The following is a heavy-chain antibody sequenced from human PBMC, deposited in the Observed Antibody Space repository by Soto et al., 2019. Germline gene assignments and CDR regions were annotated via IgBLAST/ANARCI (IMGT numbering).Heavy chain of an antibody. CDR1: GGSISSSSYY. V-gene: IGHV4-39*01. D-gene: IGHD2-15*01. CDR2: IYYSGST. Sequence: QLQLQESGPGLVKPSETLSLTCTVSGGSISSSSYYWGWIRQPPGKGLEWIGSIYYSGSTYYNPSRKSRVTISVDTSKNQFSLKLSSVTAADTAVYYCARLSCSPHSGGSCYVGFDYWGQGTLVTVSS. J-gene: IGHJ4*02. CDR3: ARLSCSPHSGGSCYVGFDY.